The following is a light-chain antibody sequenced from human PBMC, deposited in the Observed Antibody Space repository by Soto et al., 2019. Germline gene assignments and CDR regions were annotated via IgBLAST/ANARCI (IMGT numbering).Light chain of an antibody. J-gene: IGKJ3*01. CDR2: GAS. Sequence: EIVLTQSPGTLSLSPGERATLSCRASQSVYSNYLAWYQQKPGQAPRLLIYGASTRATGIPDRFSGSGSGTDFTLTITRLEPEDFAVYYCHQYGRSPTFGPGTKVDIK. V-gene: IGKV3-20*01. CDR1: QSVYSNY. CDR3: HQYGRSPT.